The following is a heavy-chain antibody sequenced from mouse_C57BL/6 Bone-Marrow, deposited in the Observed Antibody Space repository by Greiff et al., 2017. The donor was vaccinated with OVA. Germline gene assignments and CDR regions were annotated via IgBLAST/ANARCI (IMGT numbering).Heavy chain of an antibody. J-gene: IGHJ4*01. CDR2: IRLKSDNYAT. Sequence: EVKLEESGGGLVQPGGSMKLSCVASGFTFSNYWMNWVRQSPEKGLEWVAQIRLKSDNYATHYAESVKGRFTISRDDSKSSVYLQMNNLRAEDTGIYYCTGHWDYGSGAMDYWGQGTSVTVSS. CDR3: TGHWDYGSGAMDY. V-gene: IGHV6-3*01. CDR1: GFTFSNYW. D-gene: IGHD1-1*01.